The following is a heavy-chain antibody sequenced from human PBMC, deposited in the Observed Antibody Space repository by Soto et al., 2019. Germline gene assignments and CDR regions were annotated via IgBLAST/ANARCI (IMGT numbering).Heavy chain of an antibody. CDR1: GGSISSYY. CDR2: IYYTGST. V-gene: IGHV4-59*01. CDR3: ARALFGSGLLDY. J-gene: IGHJ4*02. Sequence: QVQLQESGPGLVKPSETLSLTCTVSGGSISSYYWSWIRQPPGKGLEWIGSIYYTGSTDYNPSLKSRVTISVDTYKNQFSLNLNSVTAADTAVYYCARALFGSGLLDYWGQGTLVTVSS. D-gene: IGHD3-10*01.